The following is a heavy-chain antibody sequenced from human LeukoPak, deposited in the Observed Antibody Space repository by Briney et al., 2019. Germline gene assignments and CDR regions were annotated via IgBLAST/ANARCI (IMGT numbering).Heavy chain of an antibody. J-gene: IGHJ3*01. CDR1: GASINDHY. CDR3: ARHRFAWYDFDV. V-gene: IGHV4-59*08. CDR2: KYYAGST. D-gene: IGHD3-9*01. Sequence: SETLSLTCTVSGASINDHYWSWIRQPPGKGLEWIGYKYYAGSTSTNPSLESRVTISVDTSKNQFSLNLYSVTAADTAVYYCARHRFAWYDFDVWGQGTRVTVS.